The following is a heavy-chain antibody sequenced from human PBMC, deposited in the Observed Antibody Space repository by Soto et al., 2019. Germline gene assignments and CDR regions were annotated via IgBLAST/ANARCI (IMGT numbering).Heavy chain of an antibody. D-gene: IGHD1-26*01. V-gene: IGHV3-15*01. CDR1: GFTFSNAW. CDR2: IKSKSDGGTA. CDR3: ATDPFSGSYYGFYI. J-gene: IGHJ3*02. Sequence: PGGSLRLSCAASGFTFSNAWMNWVRQAPGKGLEWVGRIKSKSDGGTADYAAPVQGRFIVSRDDSKNTLYLQMQSLRTEDTAVYYCATDPFSGSYYGFYIWGQGTMVTVSS.